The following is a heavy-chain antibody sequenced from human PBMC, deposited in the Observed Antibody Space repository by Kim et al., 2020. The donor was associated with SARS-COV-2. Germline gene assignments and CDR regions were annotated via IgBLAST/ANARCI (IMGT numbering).Heavy chain of an antibody. J-gene: IGHJ3*02. Sequence: GESLKISCKGSGYSFSTYWIAWVRQMPGKGLEWMGIIYPGDSDTRYSPSFQGQVTISADKSISTAYLQWSSLKASDTAMYYCARFIRDPLDAFDIWGHGTMRTVSS. D-gene: IGHD3-16*02. CDR3: ARFIRDPLDAFDI. V-gene: IGHV5-51*01. CDR1: GYSFSTYW. CDR2: IYPGDSDT.